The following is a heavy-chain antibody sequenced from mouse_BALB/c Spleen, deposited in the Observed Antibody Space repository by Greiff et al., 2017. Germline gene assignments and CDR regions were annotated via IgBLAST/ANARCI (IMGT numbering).Heavy chain of an antibody. J-gene: IGHJ3*01. CDR2: IYPGNVNT. Sequence: QVQLQQSGPELVKPGASVRISCKASGYTFTSYYIHWVKQRPGQGLEWIGWIYPGNVNTKYNEKFKGKATLTADKSSSTAYMQLSSLTSEDSAVYFCAREGMITTQGFAYWGQGTLVTVSA. V-gene: IGHV1S56*01. CDR1: GYTFTSYY. CDR3: AREGMITTQGFAY. D-gene: IGHD2-4*01.